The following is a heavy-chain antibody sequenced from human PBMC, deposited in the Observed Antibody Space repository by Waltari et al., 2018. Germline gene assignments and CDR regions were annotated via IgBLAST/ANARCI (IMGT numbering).Heavy chain of an antibody. CDR2: IYYSGST. CDR1: GGSISSYY. J-gene: IGHJ4*02. D-gene: IGHD3-3*01. V-gene: IGHV4-59*01. Sequence: QVQLQEPGSGLVKPSETLSLTCTVSGGSISSYYWSWIRQPPGKGLEWIGYIYYSGSTNYNPSLKSRVTISVDTSKNQFSLKLSSVTAADTAVYYCARARRDFWSGYYNYFDYWGQGTLVTVSS. CDR3: ARARRDFWSGYYNYFDY.